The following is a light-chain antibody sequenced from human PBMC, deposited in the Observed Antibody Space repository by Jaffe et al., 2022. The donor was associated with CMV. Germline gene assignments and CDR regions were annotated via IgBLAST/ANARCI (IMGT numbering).Light chain of an antibody. V-gene: IGKV3-15*01. Sequence: EIVMTQSPATLSVSPGERATLSCRASQSVSSSLAWYQQKPGQAPRLLIFGASTRSTAFPARFSGSGSGTEFTLTISNLQSEDFAVYFCQQYDNWPPTFGQGTKVEIK. CDR1: QSVSSS. J-gene: IGKJ1*01. CDR2: GAS. CDR3: QQYDNWPPT.